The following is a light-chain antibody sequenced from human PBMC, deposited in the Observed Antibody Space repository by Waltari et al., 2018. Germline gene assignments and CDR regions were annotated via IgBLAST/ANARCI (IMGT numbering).Light chain of an antibody. J-gene: IGLJ1*01. V-gene: IGLV2-14*01. Sequence: QSALTQPASVSGSPGQSITISCTGTSSDGGGYNYVSWYQQHPGKAHQLMIYEVNKRPSCVSTRFAGSTSGNTASLTISGLQAEDEADYYCSSYTSSSTYVFGTGTKVTVL. CDR2: EVN. CDR3: SSYTSSSTYV. CDR1: SSDGGGYNY.